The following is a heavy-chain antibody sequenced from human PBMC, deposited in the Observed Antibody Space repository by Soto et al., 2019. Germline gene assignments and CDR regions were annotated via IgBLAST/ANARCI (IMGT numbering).Heavy chain of an antibody. CDR3: ARRKGYDSSTYYFDY. CDR1: DGSIASSTHY. Sequence: SETLSLTCTVSDGSIASSTHYWGWIRQPPGKGLEWIGNMYYNGNMYYNPSLKSRVTISVDTSKNQFSLDLRSVTAADTAVYYCARRKGYDSSTYYFDYWGQGTLVTVSS. V-gene: IGHV4-39*01. D-gene: IGHD3-22*01. CDR2: MYYNGNM. J-gene: IGHJ4*02.